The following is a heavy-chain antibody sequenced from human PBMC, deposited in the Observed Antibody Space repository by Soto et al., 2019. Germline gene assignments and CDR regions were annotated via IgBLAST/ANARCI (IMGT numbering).Heavy chain of an antibody. V-gene: IGHV3-7*03. CDR2: IKQDESEK. J-gene: IGHJ4*01. D-gene: IGHD1-26*01. CDR1: GLTFTDYW. CDR3: ASDRFRGTYYLRGVTYFFEE. Sequence: PGGSLRLSCVTYGLTFTDYWMSWVRQAPGKGLEWVANIKQDESEKNYLDSVKGRFTISRDNAKNSLYLQMNSLRAEDTAVYYCASDRFRGTYYLRGVTYFFEEWGQEPRSPSPQ.